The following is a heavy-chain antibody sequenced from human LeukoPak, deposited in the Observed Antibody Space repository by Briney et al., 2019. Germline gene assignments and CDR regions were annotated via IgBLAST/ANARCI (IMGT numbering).Heavy chain of an antibody. CDR1: GFTVSSNY. V-gene: IGHV3-53*01. D-gene: IGHD3-9*01. CDR3: ARDLYDILTGYYIDY. J-gene: IGHJ4*02. CDR2: IYSGGST. Sequence: PGGSLRLSCAASGFTVSSNYMSWVRQAPGEGLEWVSVIYSGGSTYYADSVKGRFTISRDNSKNTLYLQMNSLRAEDTAVYYCARDLYDILTGYYIDYWGQGTLVTVSS.